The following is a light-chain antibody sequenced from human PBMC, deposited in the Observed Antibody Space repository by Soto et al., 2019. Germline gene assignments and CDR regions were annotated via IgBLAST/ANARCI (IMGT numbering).Light chain of an antibody. J-gene: IGKJ5*01. CDR1: QSVSSY. Sequence: EIVLTQSPATLSLSPGERATHSCRASQSVSSYLAWYKQKPGQAPRLLIYDASNRATGIPARFSGSGSGTDFTLTISSLEPEDFAVYYCQQRSNWPPITFGQGTRLEIK. V-gene: IGKV3-11*01. CDR3: QQRSNWPPIT. CDR2: DAS.